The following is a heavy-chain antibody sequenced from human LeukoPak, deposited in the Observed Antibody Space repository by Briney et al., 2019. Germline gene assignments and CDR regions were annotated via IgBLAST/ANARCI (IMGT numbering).Heavy chain of an antibody. J-gene: IGHJ4*02. Sequence: GGSLRLSCAASGFTFSSYTLTWVRQAPGKGLEYVSAISSNGGSTYYADSVKGRFTISRDNSKNTLYLQMSSLRAEDTAVYYCVKTSIAARLGYFDYWGQGTLVTVSS. CDR2: ISSNGGST. CDR1: GFTFSSYT. CDR3: VKTSIAARLGYFDY. V-gene: IGHV3-64D*09. D-gene: IGHD6-6*01.